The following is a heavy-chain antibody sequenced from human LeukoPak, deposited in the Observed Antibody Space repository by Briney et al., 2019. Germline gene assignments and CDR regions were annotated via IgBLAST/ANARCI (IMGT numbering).Heavy chain of an antibody. Sequence: ASVKVSCKASGYTFTGYYMHWVRQAPGQGLEWMGWINPNSGGTNYAQKFQGRVTMTRDTSISTAYMELSWLRSDDTAVYYCARDATPHYYGMDVWGQGTTVTVSS. J-gene: IGHJ6*02. V-gene: IGHV1-2*02. CDR1: GYTFTGYY. CDR3: ARDATPHYYGMDV. CDR2: INPNSGGT.